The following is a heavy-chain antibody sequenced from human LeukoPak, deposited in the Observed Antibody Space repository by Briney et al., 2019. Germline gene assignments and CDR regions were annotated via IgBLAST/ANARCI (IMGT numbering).Heavy chain of an antibody. Sequence: ASVKVSCKASGYTFTSYAMHWVRQAPGQRLEWMGWVNAGNGKTKYSQKFQGRVTITRDTSASTAYMELSSLRSEDTAVYYCASPYPYCSSTSCYQDYYYYGMDVWGQGTTVTVSS. CDR1: GYTFTSYA. J-gene: IGHJ6*02. V-gene: IGHV1-3*01. CDR2: VNAGNGKT. D-gene: IGHD2-2*01. CDR3: ASPYPYCSSTSCYQDYYYYGMDV.